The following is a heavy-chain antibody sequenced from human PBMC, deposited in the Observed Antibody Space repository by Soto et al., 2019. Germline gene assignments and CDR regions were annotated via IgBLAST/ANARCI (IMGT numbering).Heavy chain of an antibody. D-gene: IGHD1-26*01. Sequence: QVQLVQSGAEVKKPGSSVKVSCKASGGTFSSYAISWVRQAPGQGLEWMGGIIPIFGTANYAQKFQGRVTITEDESTSTAYMELRSLRSEDTAVYYCARVVHRGPHYYYYYGMDVWGQGNPVTVSS. CDR2: IIPIFGTA. V-gene: IGHV1-69*01. J-gene: IGHJ6*02. CDR3: ARVVHRGPHYYYYYGMDV. CDR1: GGTFSSYA.